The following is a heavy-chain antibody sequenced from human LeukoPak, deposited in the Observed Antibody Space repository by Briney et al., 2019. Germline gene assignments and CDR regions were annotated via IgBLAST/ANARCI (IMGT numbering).Heavy chain of an antibody. Sequence: PGGSLRLSCEASGFDFRMYGIHWVRQAPGKGLEWVAVIWYDGSNKYYPDSVRGRFTISRDNSKNTVDLVMNSLRVEDTAVYSCVKGRGIDLGEYIDYYMDVWGRGTAVTVSS. CDR3: VKGRGIDLGEYIDYYMDV. V-gene: IGHV3-33*06. CDR2: IWYDGSNK. J-gene: IGHJ6*03. D-gene: IGHD3-10*01. CDR1: GFDFRMYG.